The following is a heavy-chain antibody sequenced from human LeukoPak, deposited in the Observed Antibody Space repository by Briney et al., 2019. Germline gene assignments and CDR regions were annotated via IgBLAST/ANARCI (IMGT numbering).Heavy chain of an antibody. V-gene: IGHV4-34*01. CDR2: INHSGST. Sequence: SETLSLTCTVSGGSISSYYWSWIRQPAGKGLEWIGEINHSGSTNYNPSLKSRVTISVDTSKNQFSLKLSSVTAADTAVYYCARGGGPLFYSSSWYVGYFQHWGQGTLVTVSS. CDR1: GGSISSYY. J-gene: IGHJ1*01. CDR3: ARGGGPLFYSSSWYVGYFQH. D-gene: IGHD6-13*01.